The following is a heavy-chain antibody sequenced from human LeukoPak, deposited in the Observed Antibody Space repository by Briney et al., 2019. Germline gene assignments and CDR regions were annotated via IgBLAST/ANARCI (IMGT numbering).Heavy chain of an antibody. V-gene: IGHV4-39*01. CDR3: ARQENSSGWYGSFDY. D-gene: IGHD6-19*01. CDR2: IYYSGST. Sequence: PSETLSLTCTVSGGSISSSSYYWGWIRQPPGKGLEWIGSIYYSGSTYYNPSLKSRVTISVDTSKNQFSLKLSPVTAADTAVYYCARQENSSGWYGSFDYWGQGTLVTVSS. J-gene: IGHJ4*02. CDR1: GGSISSSSYY.